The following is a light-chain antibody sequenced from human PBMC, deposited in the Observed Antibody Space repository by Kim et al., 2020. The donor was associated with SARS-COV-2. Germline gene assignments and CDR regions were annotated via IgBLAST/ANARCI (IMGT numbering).Light chain of an antibody. CDR2: EVT. V-gene: IGLV2-23*02. Sequence: QSITISCNGISSDVGSYNLVPWYQQHPGKAPKLMIYEVTKRPSGVSNRFSGSKSGNTASLTISGLQAEDEADYYCSSYAGSTTLGVFGGGTKLTVL. J-gene: IGLJ2*01. CDR3: SSYAGSTTLGV. CDR1: SSDVGSYNL.